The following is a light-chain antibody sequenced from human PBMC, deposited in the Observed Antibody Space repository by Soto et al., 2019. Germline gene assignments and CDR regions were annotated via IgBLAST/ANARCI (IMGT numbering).Light chain of an antibody. CDR1: SSDVGGYNY. V-gene: IGLV2-14*03. Sequence: QSVLTQPASVSGSPGQSITISCTGTSSDVGGYNYVSWYQHHPGKAPKLMIYDVSDRTSGISNRFSGFKSGNTASLTISGLQAEDEADYYCSSYTTSSTVVFGGGTKVTVL. CDR3: SSYTTSSTVV. J-gene: IGLJ2*01. CDR2: DVS.